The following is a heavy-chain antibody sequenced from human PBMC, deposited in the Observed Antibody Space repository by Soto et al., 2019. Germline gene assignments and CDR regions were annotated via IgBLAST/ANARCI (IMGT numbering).Heavy chain of an antibody. CDR3: ARAGGYSSSWYSFREAYDYGMDV. V-gene: IGHV3-30-3*01. Sequence: QVQLVESGGGVVQPGRSLRLSCAASGFTFSSYAMHWVRQAPGKGLEWVAVISYDGSNKYYADSVKGRFTISRDNSKNTLYLQMNSLRAEDTAVYYCARAGGYSSSWYSFREAYDYGMDVWGQGTTVTVSS. CDR2: ISYDGSNK. D-gene: IGHD6-13*01. J-gene: IGHJ6*02. CDR1: GFTFSSYA.